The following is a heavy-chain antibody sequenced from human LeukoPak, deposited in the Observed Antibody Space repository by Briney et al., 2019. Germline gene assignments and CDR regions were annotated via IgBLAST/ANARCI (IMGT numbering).Heavy chain of an antibody. D-gene: IGHD6-13*01. J-gene: IGHJ4*02. V-gene: IGHV3-48*01. CDR2: ISSSSSNI. CDR1: GFTFSSYS. CDR3: ARSPGGSSWYGNY. Sequence: GGSLRLSCTASGFTFSSYSVNWVRQAPGKGLEWVSYISSSSSNIYYADSVKGRFTISRDNAKNSLYLQMNSLRAEDTAVYYCARSPGGSSWYGNYWGQGTLVTVSS.